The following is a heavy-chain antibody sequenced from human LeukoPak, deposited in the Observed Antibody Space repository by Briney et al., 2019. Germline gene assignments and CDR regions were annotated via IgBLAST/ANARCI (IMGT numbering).Heavy chain of an antibody. Sequence: SETLSLTCAVYGGSFSGYYWSWIRQPPGKGLEWNGEINHSGSTNCNPSLKSRVTISVDTSKNQFSLKLSSVTAADTAVYYCARGILAVTTFGTYYYYYMDVWGKGNTVTVSS. J-gene: IGHJ6*03. V-gene: IGHV4-34*01. CDR2: INHSGST. D-gene: IGHD4-11*01. CDR1: GGSFSGYY. CDR3: ARGILAVTTFGTYYYYYMDV.